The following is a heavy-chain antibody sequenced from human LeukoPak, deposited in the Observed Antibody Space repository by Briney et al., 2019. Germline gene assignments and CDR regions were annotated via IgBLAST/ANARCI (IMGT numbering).Heavy chain of an antibody. CDR2: MNVDGSQK. D-gene: IGHD3-16*01. J-gene: IGHJ4*02. CDR1: GFNFSTSW. Sequence: GGSLRLSCAASGFNFSTSWMTWVRQAPGKGLEWVANMNVDGSQKYPGDSVGGRFTISRDNVKNTLYLQMNSLRVEDTAVYYCARDPGWGALDYWGQGALVIVSS. CDR3: ARDPGWGALDY. V-gene: IGHV3-7*03.